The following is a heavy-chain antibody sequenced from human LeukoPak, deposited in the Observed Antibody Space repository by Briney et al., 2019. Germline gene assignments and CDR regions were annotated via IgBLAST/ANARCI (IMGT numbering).Heavy chain of an antibody. CDR1: GYTLTELS. J-gene: IGHJ5*02. D-gene: IGHD5-18*01. CDR2: FDPEDGET. V-gene: IGHV1-24*01. Sequence: AAVKVSCKVSGYTLTELSMHWVRQAPGKGLEWMGGFDPEDGETTYAQKFQGRVTMTEDTSTDTAYMELSSLRSEDTAVYYCATVSAMAPYNWFDPWGQGTLVTVSS. CDR3: ATVSAMAPYNWFDP.